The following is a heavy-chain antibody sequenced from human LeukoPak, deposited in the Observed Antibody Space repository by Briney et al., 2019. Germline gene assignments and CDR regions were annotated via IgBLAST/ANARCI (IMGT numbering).Heavy chain of an antibody. CDR2: ISGSGGNT. CDR1: GFTFSSYA. D-gene: IGHD1-26*01. V-gene: IGHV3-23*01. Sequence: GGSLRLSCAASGFTFSSYAMTWVRQAPGKGLEWVSLISGSGGNTYYADSVKGRFTISRDNSKNTLYLQMSSLRAEDTAVYYCAKAVYSGTYGGNYFHNWGQGTLVTVSS. CDR3: AKAVYSGTYGGNYFHN. J-gene: IGHJ4*02.